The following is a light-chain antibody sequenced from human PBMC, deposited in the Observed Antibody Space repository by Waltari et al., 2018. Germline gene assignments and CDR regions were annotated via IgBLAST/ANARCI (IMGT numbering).Light chain of an antibody. CDR1: SSDVVAYNC. Sequence: QSALTQPASVSGSPGQSITISCTGTSSDVVAYNCVSWYQHHPDNAPKIIIYDVSNRPSGVSRRFSGSKSGNTASLTLSGLQAEDEAHYSCSSFTGSATWVFGGGTKLTVL. V-gene: IGLV2-14*03. J-gene: IGLJ3*02. CDR3: SSFTGSATWV. CDR2: DVS.